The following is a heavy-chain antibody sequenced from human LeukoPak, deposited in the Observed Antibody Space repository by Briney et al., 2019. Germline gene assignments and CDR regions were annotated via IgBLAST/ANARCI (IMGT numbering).Heavy chain of an antibody. CDR2: GLYDGSTK. Sequence: GGSLRLSCAASGFTFSAYTMHWVRQAPGKGREWVAAGLYDGSTKYYADSVKGRFTVARDNSKNTLYLQINSQRAEDTAVYYCAKDRRDYGYYYYMDGWGEGTTVSV. CDR1: GFTFSAYT. J-gene: IGHJ6*03. CDR3: AKDRRDYGYYYYMDG. D-gene: IGHD4-17*01. V-gene: IGHV3-30*04.